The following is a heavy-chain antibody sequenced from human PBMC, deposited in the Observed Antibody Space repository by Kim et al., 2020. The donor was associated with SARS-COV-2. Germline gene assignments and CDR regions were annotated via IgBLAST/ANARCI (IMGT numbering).Heavy chain of an antibody. D-gene: IGHD1-26*01. CDR3: ARGSGGATYY. Sequence: STSYGQKFQGRVTMTRDTSASTVYMELSSLRSEDTGVYYCARGSGGATYYWGQGTLVTVSS. CDR2: ST. J-gene: IGHJ4*02. V-gene: IGHV1-46*01.